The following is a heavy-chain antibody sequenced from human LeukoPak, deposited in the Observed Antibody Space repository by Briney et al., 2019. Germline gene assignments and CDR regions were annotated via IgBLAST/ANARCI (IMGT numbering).Heavy chain of an antibody. Sequence: GRSLRLSCAASGFTFSGYGVHWVRRAPGKGLEWVAVISYDGSNKYYADSVKGRFTISRDNSKNTLYLQMNSLRAEDTAVYYCAKWDSWIDYWGHGTLVTVSS. D-gene: IGHD1-26*01. CDR3: AKWDSWIDY. J-gene: IGHJ4*01. V-gene: IGHV3-30*18. CDR1: GFTFSGYG. CDR2: ISYDGSNK.